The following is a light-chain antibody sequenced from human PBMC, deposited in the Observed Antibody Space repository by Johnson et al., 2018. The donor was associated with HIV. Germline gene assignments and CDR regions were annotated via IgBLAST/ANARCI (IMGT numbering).Light chain of an antibody. CDR3: GTWDSRLSSGRGG. Sequence: VLTQPPSVSAGPGQKVTISCSGSSSNIGNNYVSWYQVLPGTAPKLLIYENNKRPSGIADRFSGSKSGTSATLGITGLQSGDEADYYCGTWDSRLSSGRGGFGTGTKVTVL. V-gene: IGLV1-51*02. CDR2: ENN. J-gene: IGLJ1*01. CDR1: SSNIGNNY.